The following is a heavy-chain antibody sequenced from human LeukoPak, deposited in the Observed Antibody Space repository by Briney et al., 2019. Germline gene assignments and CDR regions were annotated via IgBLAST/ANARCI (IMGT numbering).Heavy chain of an antibody. D-gene: IGHD5-12*01. J-gene: IGHJ3*02. Sequence: QPGRSLRLSCAASGFTFSRSGMHWVRQAPGKGLEWVAIIWYDGSNKYYADSVEGRFTISRDNSKNTLYLEMNSLRAEDTAVYYCATGYSGFEADVFDIWGQGTMVIVSS. CDR2: IWYDGSNK. CDR3: ATGYSGFEADVFDI. CDR1: GFTFSRSG. V-gene: IGHV3-33*01.